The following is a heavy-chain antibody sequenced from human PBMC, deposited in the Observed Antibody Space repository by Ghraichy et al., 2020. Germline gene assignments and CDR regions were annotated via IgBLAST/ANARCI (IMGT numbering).Heavy chain of an antibody. V-gene: IGHV4-30-4*01. CDR2: IYYSGST. Sequence: SETLSLTCTVSGGSISSGDYYWSWIRQPPGKGLEWIGYIYYSGSTYYNPSLKSRVTISVDTSKNQFSLKLSSVTAADTAVYYCARENLAYCGGDCYATPFDYWGQGTLVTVSS. CDR1: GGSISSGDYY. CDR3: ARENLAYCGGDCYATPFDY. D-gene: IGHD2-21*02. J-gene: IGHJ4*02.